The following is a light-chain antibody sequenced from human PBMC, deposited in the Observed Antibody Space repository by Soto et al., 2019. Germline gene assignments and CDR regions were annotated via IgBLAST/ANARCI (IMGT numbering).Light chain of an antibody. V-gene: IGKV3-15*01. J-gene: IGKJ1*01. Sequence: EIVMKQSPATLSVSPWERATLSCRASQSVSSNLAWYQQKPGQAPRLLIYGASTRATGIPARFSGSGSGTEFTLTISSLQSEDFAVYYCQQYNNWPWTFGQGTKV. CDR1: QSVSSN. CDR3: QQYNNWPWT. CDR2: GAS.